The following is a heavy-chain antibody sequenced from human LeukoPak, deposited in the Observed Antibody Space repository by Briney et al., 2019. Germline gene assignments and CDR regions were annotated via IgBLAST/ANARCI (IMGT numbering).Heavy chain of an antibody. V-gene: IGHV3-23*01. CDR2: LSDSGSST. CDR3: ARDLGQYYDTSDNWFDP. D-gene: IGHD3-22*01. J-gene: IGHJ5*02. CDR1: GFTFSSFA. Sequence: GGSLRLSCAASGFTFSSFAMSWVRQAPGKGLEWVSALSDSGSSTYYADSVKGRFTISRDNAKNTLNLQMNSLRAEDTAVYYCARDLGQYYDTSDNWFDPWGQGTLVTVSS.